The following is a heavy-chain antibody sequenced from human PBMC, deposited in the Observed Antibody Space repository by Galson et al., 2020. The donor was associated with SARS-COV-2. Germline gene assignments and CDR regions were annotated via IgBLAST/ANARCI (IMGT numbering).Heavy chain of an antibody. J-gene: IGHJ6*02. CDR3: ARDETWIQLWFSYYYYGMDV. Sequence: ASVMVSCKASGYTFTSYGISWVRQAPGQGLEWMGWISAYNGNTNYAQKLQGRVTMTTDTSTSTAYMELRSLRSDDTAVYYCARDETWIQLWFSYYYYGMDVWGQGTTVTVSS. CDR2: ISAYNGNT. V-gene: IGHV1-18*01. CDR1: GYTFTSYG. D-gene: IGHD5-18*01.